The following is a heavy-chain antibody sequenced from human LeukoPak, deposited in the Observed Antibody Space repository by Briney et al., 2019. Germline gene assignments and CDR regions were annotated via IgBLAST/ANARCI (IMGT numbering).Heavy chain of an antibody. J-gene: IGHJ4*02. D-gene: IGHD2-2*01. V-gene: IGHV3-53*01. CDR3: ARNGYCSSTSCSSFDY. CDR1: GFTFSNAW. CDR2: IYSGGST. Sequence: GGSLRLSCAASGFTFSNAWMSWVRQAPGKGLEWVSVIYSGGSTYYADSVKGRFTISRDNSKNTLYLQMNSLRAEDTAVYYCARNGYCSSTSCSSFDYWGQGTLVTVSS.